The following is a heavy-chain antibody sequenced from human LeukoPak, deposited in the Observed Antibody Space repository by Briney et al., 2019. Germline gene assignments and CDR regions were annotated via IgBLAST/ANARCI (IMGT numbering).Heavy chain of an antibody. J-gene: IGHJ5*02. CDR2: IIPIFGTA. D-gene: IGHD2-2*02. CDR3: ARSRSGGSRYCSSTSCYTSGVEVDWFDP. Sequence: SVKVSCKASGGTFSSYAISWVRQAPGQGLEWMGGIIPIFGTANYAQKFQGRVTITTDESTSTAYMELSSLRSEDTAVYYCARSRSGGSRYCSSTSCYTSGVEVDWFDPWGQGTLVTVSS. V-gene: IGHV1-69*05. CDR1: GGTFSSYA.